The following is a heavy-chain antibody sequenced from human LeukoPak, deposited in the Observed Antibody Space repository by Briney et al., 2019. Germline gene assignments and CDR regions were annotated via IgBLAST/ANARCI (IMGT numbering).Heavy chain of an antibody. CDR2: IYYSGST. Sequence: SETLSLTCTVSGGSISHYYWSWIRQPPGKGLEWIGYIYYSGSTSYNPSLKSRATISVDTSKNQFSLKVSSVTAADTAVYYCARRRSSGWQFDYWGQGALVTVSS. D-gene: IGHD6-19*01. V-gene: IGHV4-59*08. CDR3: ARRRSSGWQFDY. J-gene: IGHJ4*02. CDR1: GGSISHYY.